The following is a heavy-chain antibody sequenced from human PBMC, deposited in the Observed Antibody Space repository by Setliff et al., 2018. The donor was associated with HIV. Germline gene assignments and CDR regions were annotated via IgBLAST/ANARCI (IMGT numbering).Heavy chain of an antibody. CDR3: AREPAAIQGAYYYYYLDV. Sequence: SETLSLTCAVYGGSFSGYYWSWIRRPPGKGLEWIGEINYSGGTNYNPSLKSRVTISVDTSKNQFSLELSSVTAADTAVYYCAREPAAIQGAYYYYYLDVWGKGTAVTVSS. V-gene: IGHV4-34*01. CDR2: INYSGGT. J-gene: IGHJ6*03. D-gene: IGHD2-2*02. CDR1: GGSFSGYY.